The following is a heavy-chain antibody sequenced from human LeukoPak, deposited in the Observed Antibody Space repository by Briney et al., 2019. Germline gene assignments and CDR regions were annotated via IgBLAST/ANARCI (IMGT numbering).Heavy chain of an antibody. J-gene: IGHJ4*02. V-gene: IGHV4-4*07. CDR3: ARGVDIWTHYFDY. CDR2: IYTSGST. D-gene: IGHD5-12*01. CDR1: GGSISSHY. Sequence: SETLSLTCNVSGGSISSHYWSWIRQPAGKGLEWIGRIYTSGSTNYNPSLKSRVTISVDTSKNQFSLKLSSVTAADTAVYYCARGVDIWTHYFDYWGQGTLVTVSS.